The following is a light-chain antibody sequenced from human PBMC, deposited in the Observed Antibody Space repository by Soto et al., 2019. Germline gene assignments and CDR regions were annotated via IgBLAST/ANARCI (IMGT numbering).Light chain of an antibody. CDR1: QSVSSD. V-gene: IGKV3-15*01. Sequence: EILMTQSPSSLSVSPGDRATLSCRASQSVSSDLAWYHQKPGQAPRLLIYGASSRDTGVPARFSGSGSGTEFTLTINSLQPEDFAVYYCQQYKNSPRTFGQGTKVDIK. CDR3: QQYKNSPRT. J-gene: IGKJ1*01. CDR2: GAS.